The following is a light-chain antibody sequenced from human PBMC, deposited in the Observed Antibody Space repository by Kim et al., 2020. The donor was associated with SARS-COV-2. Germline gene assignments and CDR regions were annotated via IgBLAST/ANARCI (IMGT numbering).Light chain of an antibody. Sequence: QSALTQPASVSGSPGQSITISCTGTSSDVGTYNYVSRYQQHPDKAPKLMIFDVSNRPAGVSNRFSGSKSGNTASLTISGLQAEDEADYYCSSYTGSSTAYVFGTGTKVTVL. J-gene: IGLJ1*01. CDR3: SSYTGSSTAYV. CDR2: DVS. CDR1: SSDVGTYNY. V-gene: IGLV2-14*03.